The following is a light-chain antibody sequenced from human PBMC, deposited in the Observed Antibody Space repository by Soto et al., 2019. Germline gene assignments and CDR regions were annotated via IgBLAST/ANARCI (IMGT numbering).Light chain of an antibody. Sequence: IQLTQSPSSLSASVGDRVTITCRASQGLSSYLAWYQQKPGKAPKLLIYAASTLQSGVPSRFSGNRSETDFTLTISSLQPEDFATYYCQQVNNYPLTFGGGTKVEI. V-gene: IGKV1-9*01. CDR1: QGLSSY. CDR3: QQVNNYPLT. CDR2: AAS. J-gene: IGKJ4*01.